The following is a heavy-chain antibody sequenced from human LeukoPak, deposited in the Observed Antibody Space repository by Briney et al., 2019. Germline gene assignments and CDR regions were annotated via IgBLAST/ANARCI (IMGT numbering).Heavy chain of an antibody. D-gene: IGHD3-10*01. CDR3: HHGSGSYLVYYYYMDV. V-gene: IGHV4-4*02. CDR1: GGSISSSNW. Sequence: SGTLSLTCAVSGGSISSSNWWSWVRQPPGKGLEWIGEIYHSGSTYYNPSLKSRVTISVDTSKNQFSLKLSSVTAADTAVYYCHHGSGSYLVYYYYMDVWGKGTTVTVSS. J-gene: IGHJ6*03. CDR2: IYHSGST.